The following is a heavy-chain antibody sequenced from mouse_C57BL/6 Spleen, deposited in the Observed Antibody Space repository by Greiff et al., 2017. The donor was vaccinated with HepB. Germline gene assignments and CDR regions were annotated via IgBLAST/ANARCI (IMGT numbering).Heavy chain of an antibody. J-gene: IGHJ4*01. CDR1: GFTFSSYA. Sequence: LVESGGGLVKPGGSLKLSCAASGFTFSSYAMSWVRQTPEKRLEWVATISDGGSYTYYPDNVKGRFTISRDNAKNNLYLQMSHLKSEDTAMYYCARDWSKGAMDYWGQGTSVTVSS. CDR2: ISDGGSYT. D-gene: IGHD1-3*01. V-gene: IGHV5-4*01. CDR3: ARDWSKGAMDY.